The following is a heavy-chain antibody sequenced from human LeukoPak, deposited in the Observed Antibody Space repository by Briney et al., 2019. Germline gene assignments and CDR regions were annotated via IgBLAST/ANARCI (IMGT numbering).Heavy chain of an antibody. CDR1: GFTFSSYA. V-gene: IGHV3-23*01. D-gene: IGHD6-13*01. J-gene: IGHJ4*02. CDR2: ISGSGGST. CDR3: AKAGQTTGYSSSFFY. Sequence: PGGSLRLSCAASGFTFSSYAMSWVRQAPGKGLEWVSAISGSGGSTYHADSVKGRFTISRDNSKNTPYLQMNSLRAEDTAVYYCAKAGQTTGYSSSFFYWGQGTLVTVSS.